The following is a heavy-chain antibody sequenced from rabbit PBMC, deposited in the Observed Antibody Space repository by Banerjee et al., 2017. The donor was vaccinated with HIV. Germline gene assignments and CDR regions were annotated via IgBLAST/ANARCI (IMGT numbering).Heavy chain of an antibody. CDR1: GFSFSNKYV. V-gene: IGHV1S45*01. Sequence: QEQLEESGGDLVKPEGSLTITCTASGFSFSNKYVMCWVRQAPGKGLEWIACIDAGSSGSTYYASWAKGRFTISKTSSTTVTLQVTSLTAADTATYFCARDFPYSSSIGLWGQGTLVTVS. CDR2: IDAGSSGST. CDR3: ARDFPYSSSIGL. D-gene: IGHD1-1*01. J-gene: IGHJ3*01.